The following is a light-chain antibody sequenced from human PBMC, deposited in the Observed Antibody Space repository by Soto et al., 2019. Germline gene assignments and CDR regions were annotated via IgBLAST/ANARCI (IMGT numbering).Light chain of an antibody. CDR2: GAS. V-gene: IGKV3-20*01. J-gene: IGKJ1*01. CDR1: QSVSSSY. Sequence: EIVLTQSPGTLSLSPGERATLSCRASQSVSSSYLAWYQQNRGQAPRLLIYGASSRAPGIPDRFGGSGSGTDFTLTISRLEPEDFALYYCQHYGSSRWTFGQGTKVDIK. CDR3: QHYGSSRWT.